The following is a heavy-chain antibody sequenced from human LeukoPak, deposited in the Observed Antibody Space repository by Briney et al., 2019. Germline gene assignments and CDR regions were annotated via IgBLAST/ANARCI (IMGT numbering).Heavy chain of an antibody. CDR2: IYYSGST. D-gene: IGHD4-23*01. CDR1: GGSISSGSYY. Sequence: SQTLSLTCTVSGGSISSGSYYWNWVRQHPGKGLEWIGYIYYSGSTYYNPSLKSRAAISVDSSKNQFSLKLRSVTAADTAIYYCARSDIYNGNLFDCFDIWGQGTMVAVSS. J-gene: IGHJ3*02. V-gene: IGHV4-31*03. CDR3: ARSDIYNGNLFDCFDI.